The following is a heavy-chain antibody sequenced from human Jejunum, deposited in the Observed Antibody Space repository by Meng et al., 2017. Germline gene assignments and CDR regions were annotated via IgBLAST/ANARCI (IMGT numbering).Heavy chain of an antibody. CDR2: VYYDGSKK. Sequence: GESPKISCAAPRFSISNYGMHWVRQAPGKGLEWVAGVYYDGSKKVYADSVKGRFTISRDFSRNTLYLQMNNLTAEDTAVYYCARDTTVESFNYGGQGTLVTVSS. CDR1: RFSISNYG. CDR3: ARDTTVESFNY. D-gene: IGHD5-24*01. V-gene: IGHV3-33*01. J-gene: IGHJ4*02.